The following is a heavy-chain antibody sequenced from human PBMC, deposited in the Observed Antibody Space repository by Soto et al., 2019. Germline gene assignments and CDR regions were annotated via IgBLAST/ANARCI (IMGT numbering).Heavy chain of an antibody. CDR3: ARRTIYGDYTIDL. Sequence: GESLKISCKGFGYSFSNYWIGWVRQMPGKGLEWMGVIFPGDSDATYSPSFQGQVTISADKSISTAFLQWSSLKASDTAMYYWARRTIYGDYTIDLWGRETLVTVSS. CDR2: IFPGDSDA. CDR1: GYSFSNYW. V-gene: IGHV5-51*01. J-gene: IGHJ5*02. D-gene: IGHD4-17*01.